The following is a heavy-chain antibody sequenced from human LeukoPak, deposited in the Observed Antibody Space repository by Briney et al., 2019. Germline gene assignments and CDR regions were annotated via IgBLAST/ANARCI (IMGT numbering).Heavy chain of an antibody. V-gene: IGHV1-8*01. J-gene: IGHJ5*02. CDR3: ARVLGAPAVAFDP. D-gene: IGHD6-19*01. Sequence: GASVKVSCKASGYTFTSYDINWVRQATGQGLEWMGWMSPNSGNTGYAQKFQGRVTMTRNTSISTAYMELRSLRSDDTAVYYCARVLGAPAVAFDPWGQGTLVTVSS. CDR1: GYTFTSYD. CDR2: MSPNSGNT.